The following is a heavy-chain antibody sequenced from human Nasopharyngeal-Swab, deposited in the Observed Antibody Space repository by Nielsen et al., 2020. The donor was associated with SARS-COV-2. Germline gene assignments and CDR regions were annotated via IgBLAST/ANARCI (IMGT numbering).Heavy chain of an antibody. V-gene: IGHV4-39*01. CDR3: ARPSGAAES. CDR1: GGSISSSGYF. D-gene: IGHD6-25*01. CDR2: IYYTGST. J-gene: IGHJ5*02. Sequence: GSLRLSCTVSGGSISSSGYFWGWMRQPPGKGLEWIGSIYYTGSTYYNPSLRSRVTISVDTSKNQFSLNLSSVTAADTAVYYCARPSGAAESWGQGILVTVSS.